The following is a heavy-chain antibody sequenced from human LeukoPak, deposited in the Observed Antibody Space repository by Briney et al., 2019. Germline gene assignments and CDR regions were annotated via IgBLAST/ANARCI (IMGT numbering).Heavy chain of an antibody. CDR1: GYTFTSYG. Sequence: ASVKVSCKASGYTFTSYGISWVRQAPGQGLEWVGWISGYNDNTNYAQNLQGRVTMTTDSSTSTAYMELRSLRSDDTAVYYCASLVGSYVYWGQGTLVTVSS. CDR3: ASLVGSYVY. CDR2: ISGYNDNT. V-gene: IGHV1-18*01. J-gene: IGHJ4*02. D-gene: IGHD1-26*01.